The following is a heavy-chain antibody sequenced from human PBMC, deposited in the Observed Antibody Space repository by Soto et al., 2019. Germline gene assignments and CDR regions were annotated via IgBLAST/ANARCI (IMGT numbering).Heavy chain of an antibody. Sequence: QVQLQESGPGLVKPSETLSLTCTVSAASISGYYWSWIRKSAGKELEWIGRIFATGTTDYNPSLKSRVMMSVDTSKKQFSLKLRSVTAADTAVYYCVRDGTKTLRDWFDPWGQGISVTVSS. D-gene: IGHD1-1*01. CDR2: IFATGTT. V-gene: IGHV4-4*07. CDR1: AASISGYY. J-gene: IGHJ5*02. CDR3: VRDGTKTLRDWFDP.